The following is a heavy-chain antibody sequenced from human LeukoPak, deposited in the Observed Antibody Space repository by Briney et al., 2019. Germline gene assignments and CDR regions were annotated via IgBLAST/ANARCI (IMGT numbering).Heavy chain of an antibody. Sequence: SETLSLTCTVSGGSISSGDYYWSWIRQPPGKGLEWIGYIYYSGSTYYNPSLKSRVTISVDTSKNQFSLKLSSVTAADTAVYYCARETIGDSPFGYCFDYWGQGTLVTVSS. CDR1: GGSISSGDYY. D-gene: IGHD4-17*01. J-gene: IGHJ4*02. CDR2: IYYSGST. V-gene: IGHV4-30-4*08. CDR3: ARETIGDSPFGYCFDY.